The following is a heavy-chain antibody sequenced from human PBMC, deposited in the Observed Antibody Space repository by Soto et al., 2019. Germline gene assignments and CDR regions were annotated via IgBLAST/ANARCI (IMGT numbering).Heavy chain of an antibody. Sequence: TLSLTCTVSGGSISSGDYYWSWIRQPPGKGLEWIGYIYYSGSTYYNPSLKSRVTISVDTSKNQFSLKLSSVTAADTAVYYCARDKGYYYGMDVWGQGTTVTVSS. CDR2: IYYSGST. J-gene: IGHJ6*02. CDR1: GGSISSGDYY. CDR3: ARDKGYYYGMDV. V-gene: IGHV4-30-4*01.